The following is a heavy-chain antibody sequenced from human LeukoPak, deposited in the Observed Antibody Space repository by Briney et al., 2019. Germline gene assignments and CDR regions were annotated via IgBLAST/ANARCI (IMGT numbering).Heavy chain of an antibody. CDR1: GYTFTSYG. V-gene: IGHV1-18*01. CDR2: ISAYNGNT. CDR3: ARDTYSSSWYSLGAFDY. D-gene: IGHD6-13*01. Sequence: ASVKVSCKASGYTFTSYGISWVRQAPGQGLERMGWISAYNGNTNYAQKLQGGVTMTTDTSTSTAYMELRSLRSDDTAVYYCARDTYSSSWYSLGAFDYWGQGTLVTVSS. J-gene: IGHJ4*02.